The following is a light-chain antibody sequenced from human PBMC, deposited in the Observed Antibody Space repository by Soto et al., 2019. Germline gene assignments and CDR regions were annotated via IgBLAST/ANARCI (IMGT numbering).Light chain of an antibody. V-gene: IGKV3-11*01. CDR1: HDVSVS. J-gene: IGKJ2*01. CDR2: DAS. CDR3: QQRASWPYT. Sequence: EIVLTQSPDTLSLSPGEGATLSCRASHDVSVSLVWYRQRPGQSPRLLIHDASNRATGISARFSGSGSGTAFTHTIGSLEPEESALYDCQQRASWPYTSGQGTKVEIK.